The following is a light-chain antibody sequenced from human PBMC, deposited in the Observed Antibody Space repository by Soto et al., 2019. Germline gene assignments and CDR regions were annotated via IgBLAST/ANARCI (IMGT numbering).Light chain of an antibody. CDR3: GTWDSSLSAGV. CDR2: DNN. V-gene: IGLV1-51*01. Sequence: QSVLTQPPSVSVAPGQTVTISCSGSSSNMGNNYVSWYQQLPGTAPKLLIYDNNKRPSGIPDRFSGSKSGTSATLGITGLQTGDEADYYCGTWDSSLSAGVFGGGTKVTVL. CDR1: SSNMGNNY. J-gene: IGLJ3*02.